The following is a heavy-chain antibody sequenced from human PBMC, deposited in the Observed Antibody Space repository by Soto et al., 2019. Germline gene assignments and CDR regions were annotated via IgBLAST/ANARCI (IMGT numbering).Heavy chain of an antibody. Sequence: GGSLRLSCAASGFTFSSYGMHWVRQAPGKGLEWVAVISYDGSNKYYADSVKGRFTISRDNSKNTLYLQMNSLRAEDTAVYYCAKALNYYDFWSGLNWFDYWGQGTLVTVSS. V-gene: IGHV3-30*18. CDR3: AKALNYYDFWSGLNWFDY. CDR2: ISYDGSNK. CDR1: GFTFSSYG. D-gene: IGHD3-3*01. J-gene: IGHJ4*02.